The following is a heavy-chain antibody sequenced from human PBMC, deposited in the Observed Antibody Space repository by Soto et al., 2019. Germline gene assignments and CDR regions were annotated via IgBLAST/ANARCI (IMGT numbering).Heavy chain of an antibody. CDR3: AREVPDLDYYDSSGYYLIGVLDY. D-gene: IGHD3-22*01. J-gene: IGHJ4*02. CDR2: IYTSGST. V-gene: IGHV4-4*07. CDR1: GGSISSYY. Sequence: SETLSLTCSVSGGSISSYYWRWIRQPAGKGLECIGRIYTSGSTNYNPSLKSRVTMSVDTSKNQFSLKLSSVTAADTAVYYCAREVPDLDYYDSSGYYLIGVLDYWGQGTLVTVSS.